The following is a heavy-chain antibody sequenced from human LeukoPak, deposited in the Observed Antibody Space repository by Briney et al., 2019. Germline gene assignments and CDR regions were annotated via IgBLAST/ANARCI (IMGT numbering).Heavy chain of an antibody. CDR3: ARTGPEGWFDP. CDR2: IYYSGST. J-gene: IGHJ5*02. CDR1: GGSISSYY. Sequence: SETLSLTCTVSGGSISSYYWSWIRQPPGKGLEWIGYIYYSGSTYYNPSLKSRVTISVDTSKNQFSLKLSSVTAADTAVYYCARTGPEGWFDPWGQGTLVTVSS. V-gene: IGHV4-30-4*01. D-gene: IGHD7-27*01.